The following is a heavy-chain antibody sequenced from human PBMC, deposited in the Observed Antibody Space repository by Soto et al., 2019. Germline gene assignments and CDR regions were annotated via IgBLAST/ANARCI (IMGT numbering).Heavy chain of an antibody. V-gene: IGHV3-30*03. J-gene: IGHJ4*02. CDR3: ATYSSSWHQGDY. CDR1: GFTFSSYG. D-gene: IGHD6-13*01. Sequence: QVQLVESGGGVVQPGRSLRLSCAASGFTFSSYGMHWVRQAPGKGLEWVAVISYDGSNKYYADSVKGRFTISRDNSKNTLYLQMNSLRAEDTAVYYCATYSSSWHQGDYWGQGTXVT. CDR2: ISYDGSNK.